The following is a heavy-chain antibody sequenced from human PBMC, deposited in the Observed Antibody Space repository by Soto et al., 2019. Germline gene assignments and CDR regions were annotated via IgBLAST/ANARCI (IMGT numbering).Heavy chain of an antibody. CDR2: IFYTGST. CDR1: GGSISSYY. Sequence: QVQLQESGPGLVKPSETLSLNCTVFGGSISSYYWSWIRKPPGRGLEWIGYIFYTGSTDYNPSLKSRVTISIDTSKKQFSLKLSSVTAADTAVYYCARRIAVAGYYYYRGMDVWGQGTTVTVSS. J-gene: IGHJ6*02. V-gene: IGHV4-59*08. CDR3: ARRIAVAGYYYYRGMDV. D-gene: IGHD6-19*01.